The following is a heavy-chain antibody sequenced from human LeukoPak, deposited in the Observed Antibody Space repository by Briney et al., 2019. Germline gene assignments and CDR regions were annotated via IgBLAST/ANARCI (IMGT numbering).Heavy chain of an antibody. D-gene: IGHD6-13*01. V-gene: IGHV1-69*05. J-gene: IGHJ4*02. CDR3: ARYSSWSPDY. CDR2: IIPIFGTA. Sequence: ASVKVSCKASGGTFSSYAISWVRQAPGQGLEWMGGIIPIFGTANYAQKFQGRVTMTRDTSTSTVYMELSSLRSEDTAVYYCARYSSWSPDYWGQGTLVTVSS. CDR1: GGTFSSYA.